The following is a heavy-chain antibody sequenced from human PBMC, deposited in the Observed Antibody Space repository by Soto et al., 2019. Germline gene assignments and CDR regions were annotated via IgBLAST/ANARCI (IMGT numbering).Heavy chain of an antibody. D-gene: IGHD6-19*01. CDR3: AREETPGIAVAFDY. Sequence: ASVKVSCKASGGTFSSYAISWVRQAPGQGLEWMGGIIPIFGTANYAQKFQGRVTITADESTSTAYMELSSLRSEDTAVYYCAREETPGIAVAFDYWGQGTLVTVSS. V-gene: IGHV1-69*13. CDR1: GGTFSSYA. CDR2: IIPIFGTA. J-gene: IGHJ4*02.